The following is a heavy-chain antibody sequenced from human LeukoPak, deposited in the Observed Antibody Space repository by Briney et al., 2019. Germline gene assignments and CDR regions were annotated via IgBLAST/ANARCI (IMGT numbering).Heavy chain of an antibody. CDR1: GGTFSSYA. J-gene: IGHJ4*02. Sequence: GASVKVSCKASGGTFSSYAISWVRQAPGQGLEWMGRIIPIFGTASYAQKFQGRVTITTDESTSTAYMELSSLRSDDTAVYYCARGGPFPSGSSSREYYLDYWGQGTLVTVSS. V-gene: IGHV1-69*05. D-gene: IGHD6-6*01. CDR3: ARGGPFPSGSSSREYYLDY. CDR2: IIPIFGTA.